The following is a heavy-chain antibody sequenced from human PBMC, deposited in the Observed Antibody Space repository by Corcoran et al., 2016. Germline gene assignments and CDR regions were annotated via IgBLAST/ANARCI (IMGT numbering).Heavy chain of an antibody. CDR2: IIPIFGTA. V-gene: IGHV1-69*01. CDR3: ASAGYCSRTSCPHPFDY. J-gene: IGHJ4*02. CDR1: GGTFSSYA. Sequence: QVQLVQSGAEVKKPGSSVKVSCKASGGTFSSYAISWVRQAPGQGLEWMGGIIPIFGTANYAQKFQGRVTITADESTSTAYMELSSLRSEDTAVYYCASAGYCSRTSCPHPFDYWGQGTLVTVSS. D-gene: IGHD2-2*01.